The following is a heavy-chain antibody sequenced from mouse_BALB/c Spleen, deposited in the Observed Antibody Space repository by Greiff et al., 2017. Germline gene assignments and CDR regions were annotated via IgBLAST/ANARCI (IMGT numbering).Heavy chain of an antibody. V-gene: IGHV1-69*02. CDR1: GSTFPSYW. CDR3: TRSYYGSSCAMDY. D-gene: IGHD1-1*01. J-gene: IGHJ4*01. CDR2: IYPSDSYT. Sequence: QVQLQQPGAELVRPGASVTLSCKASGSTFPSYWLNWVKQKPGQGLEWIGNIYPSDSYTNYNQKFKDKATLTVDKSTSIAYMQLSSPTAEDSAVYYCTRSYYGSSCAMDYWGQGTSVTVSS.